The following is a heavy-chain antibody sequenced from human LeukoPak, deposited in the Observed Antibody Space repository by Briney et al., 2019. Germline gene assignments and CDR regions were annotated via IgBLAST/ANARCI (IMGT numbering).Heavy chain of an antibody. D-gene: IGHD6-19*01. CDR1: GGSISSGDYY. Sequence: SETLSLTCTVSGGSISSGDYYWSWIRQPPGKGLEWIGYIYYSGSTYYNPSLKSRVTISVDTSKNQFSLKLSSVTAADTAVYYCARHSSGYVVEFDYWGQGTLVTVSS. CDR2: IYYSGST. V-gene: IGHV4-30-4*01. J-gene: IGHJ4*02. CDR3: ARHSSGYVVEFDY.